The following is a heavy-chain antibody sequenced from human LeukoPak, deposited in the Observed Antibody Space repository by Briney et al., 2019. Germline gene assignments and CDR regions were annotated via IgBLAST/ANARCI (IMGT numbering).Heavy chain of an antibody. CDR2: ISDSGTN. D-gene: IGHD3-10*01. J-gene: IGHJ5*02. V-gene: IGHV4-39*01. CDR1: GDSVSSSSYY. Sequence: KTSETLSLTCTVSGDSVSSSSYYWGWIRQPPGKGLEWIGSISDSGTNYNNPSLKSRVSISIDTSKNQFSVKLTSVTAADTAMYYCASLGTLRSWGQGTLLTV. CDR3: ASLGTLRS.